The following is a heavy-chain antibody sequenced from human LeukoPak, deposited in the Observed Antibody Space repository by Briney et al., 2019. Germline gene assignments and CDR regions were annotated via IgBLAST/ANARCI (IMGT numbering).Heavy chain of an antibody. D-gene: IGHD3-3*01. Sequence: GGSLRLSCAASGFTFSSYAMHWVRQAPGKGLEWVAVISYDGSNKYYADSVKGRFTISRDNSKNTLYPQMNSLRAEDTAVYYCARDSDYDFWSGYYGMDVWGQGTTVTVSS. CDR3: ARDSDYDFWSGYYGMDV. J-gene: IGHJ6*02. CDR1: GFTFSSYA. CDR2: ISYDGSNK. V-gene: IGHV3-30-3*01.